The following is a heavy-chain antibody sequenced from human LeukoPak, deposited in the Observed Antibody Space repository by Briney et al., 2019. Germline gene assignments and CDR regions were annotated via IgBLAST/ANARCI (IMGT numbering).Heavy chain of an antibody. Sequence: PSETLSLTCTVSGGSISSSSYYWGWIRQPPGKGLEWIGSIYYSGSTYYNPSLKSRVTISVDTSKNQFSLKLSSVTAADTAVYYCANGADIVAPGRYYFDYWGQGTLVTVSS. CDR2: IYYSGST. D-gene: IGHD5-12*01. CDR1: GGSISSSSYY. V-gene: IGHV4-39*01. J-gene: IGHJ4*02. CDR3: ANGADIVAPGRYYFDY.